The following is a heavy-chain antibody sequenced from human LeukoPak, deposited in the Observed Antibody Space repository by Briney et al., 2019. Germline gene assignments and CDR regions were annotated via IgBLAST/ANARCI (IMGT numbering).Heavy chain of an antibody. V-gene: IGHV4-59*01. J-gene: IGHJ6*03. CDR1: GGSISSYY. D-gene: IGHD6-13*01. CDR2: IYYSGST. CDR3: ARDQIAAAGTTYYYYYMDV. Sequence: SETLSLTCTVSGGSISSYYWSWIRQPPGKGLECIGYIYYSGSTNYNPSLKSRVTISVDTSKNQFSLKLSSVTAADTAVYYCARDQIAAAGTTYYYYYMDVWGKGTTVTVSS.